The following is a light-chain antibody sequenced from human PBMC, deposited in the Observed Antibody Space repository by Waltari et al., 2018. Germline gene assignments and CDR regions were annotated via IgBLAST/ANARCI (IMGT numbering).Light chain of an antibody. V-gene: IGKV3-11*01. J-gene: IGKJ1*01. CDR3: QQRDNWPRT. Sequence: ELVLTHSPATLSLSPGERATLSCRASQSVSRYLAWYQQKPGQGPRLLIYDASNRATGIPPRFSGSGSGTDFTLTISSLEPEDSAVYFCQQRDNWPRTFGQGTKVEIK. CDR2: DAS. CDR1: QSVSRY.